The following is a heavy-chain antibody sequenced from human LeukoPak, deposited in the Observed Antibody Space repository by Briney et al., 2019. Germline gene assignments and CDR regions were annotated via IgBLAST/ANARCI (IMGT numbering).Heavy chain of an antibody. Sequence: GSLRLSCAASGFTFSSYSMNWVRQAPGKGLEWVSSISSSSSSYIYYADSVKGRFTISRDNAKNSLYLQMNSLRAEDTAVYYCAKPIAAADDYFDYWGQGTLVTVSS. CDR1: GFTFSSYS. J-gene: IGHJ4*02. CDR2: ISSSSSSYI. D-gene: IGHD6-13*01. CDR3: AKPIAAADDYFDY. V-gene: IGHV3-21*04.